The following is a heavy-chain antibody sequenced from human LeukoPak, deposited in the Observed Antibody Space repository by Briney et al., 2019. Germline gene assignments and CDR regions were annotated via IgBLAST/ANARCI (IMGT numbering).Heavy chain of an antibody. Sequence: GGSLRLSCAASGFTFSSYEMNWVRQAPGKGLEWVSYISSSGSTIYYADSVKGRFTISRDNAKNSLYLQMNSLRAEDTAVYYCAKDGVWFGELPYFDYWGQGTLVTVSS. V-gene: IGHV3-48*03. J-gene: IGHJ4*02. CDR2: ISSSGSTI. CDR1: GFTFSSYE. D-gene: IGHD3-10*01. CDR3: AKDGVWFGELPYFDY.